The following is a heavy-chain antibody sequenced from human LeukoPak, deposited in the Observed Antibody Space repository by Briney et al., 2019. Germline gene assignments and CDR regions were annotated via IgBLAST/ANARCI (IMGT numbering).Heavy chain of an antibody. CDR2: IRSKTYGATT. V-gene: IGHV3-49*03. Sequence: GRSLRLSCTASGLTFGDYAMSWFRQAPGKGLEWIGFIRSKTYGATTEYAASVKGRFTISRDDSKTIAYLQVNSLKTEDTAVYYCARLSDWNFAYWGQGTLVTVSS. J-gene: IGHJ4*02. CDR1: GLTFGDYA. CDR3: ARLSDWNFAY. D-gene: IGHD2-21*02.